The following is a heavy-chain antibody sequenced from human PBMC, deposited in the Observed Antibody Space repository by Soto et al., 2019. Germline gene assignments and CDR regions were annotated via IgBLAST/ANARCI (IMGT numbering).Heavy chain of an antibody. CDR3: ARGGIYYGGDGYLAYYYYGMDV. CDR1: GGSISSYY. Sequence: PSETLSLTFTVSGGSISSYYWSWIRQPPGKGLEWIGYIYYSGSTNYNPSLKSRVTISVDTSKNQFSLKLSSVTAADTAVYYCARGGIYYGGDGYLAYYYYGMDVWGQGTTVT. D-gene: IGHD2-21*02. V-gene: IGHV4-59*01. J-gene: IGHJ6*02. CDR2: IYYSGST.